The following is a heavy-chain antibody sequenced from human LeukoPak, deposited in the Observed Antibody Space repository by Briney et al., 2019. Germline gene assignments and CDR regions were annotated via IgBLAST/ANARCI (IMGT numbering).Heavy chain of an antibody. CDR2: IIPIFGTA. D-gene: IGHD5-24*01. J-gene: IGHJ4*02. CDR1: GGTFSSYA. V-gene: IGHV1-69*13. CDR3: ARGLKGDGPAG. Sequence: GASVKVSCKASGGTFSSYAISWVRQAPGQGLEWMGGIIPIFGTANYAQKFQGRVAITADESTSTAYMELSSLRSEDTAVYYCARGLKGDGPAGWGQGTLVTVSS.